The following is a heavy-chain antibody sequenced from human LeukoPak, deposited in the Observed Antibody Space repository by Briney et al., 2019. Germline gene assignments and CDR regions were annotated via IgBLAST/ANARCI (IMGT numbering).Heavy chain of an antibody. CDR1: GFTFSSYG. CDR3: ARDDGSAAKDY. D-gene: IGHD2-2*01. V-gene: IGHV3-33*01. Sequence: PGGSLRLSCAASGFTFSSYGMHWVGQAPGKGLEWVAVIWYDRSNKYYADSVKGRFTISRDNSKNTLYLQMNSLRAEDTAVYYCARDDGSAAKDYWGQGTLVTVSS. CDR2: IWYDRSNK. J-gene: IGHJ4*02.